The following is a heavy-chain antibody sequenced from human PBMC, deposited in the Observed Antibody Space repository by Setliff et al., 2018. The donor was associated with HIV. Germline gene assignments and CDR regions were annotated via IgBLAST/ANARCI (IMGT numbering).Heavy chain of an antibody. CDR1: GYFINIGHY. D-gene: IGHD4-17*01. CDR2: IYHSGGT. Sequence: LSLTCRVSGYFINIGHYCGWLRQSPGKGLEWIGTIYHSGGTYYYPSLKGRVTISLDTSNNQFSLNLNSVTAADTAVYYCARGGPTVAFGLDVWGQGTTVTVSS. CDR3: ARGGPTVAFGLDV. V-gene: IGHV4-38-2*02. J-gene: IGHJ6*02.